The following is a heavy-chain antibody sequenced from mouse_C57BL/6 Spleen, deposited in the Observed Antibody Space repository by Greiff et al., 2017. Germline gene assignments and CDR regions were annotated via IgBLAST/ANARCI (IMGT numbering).Heavy chain of an antibody. CDR3: ARDSPYYYAMGY. CDR2: INHCSGYT. D-gene: IGHD3-2*01. V-gene: IGHV1-4*01. Sequence: VKPLESGAELARPGASVKMSCKASGYTFTSYSMHWVKQRPGQGLEWIGYINHCSGYTKYNQKFKDTATSTADKSSSTAYMQLSSLTAEDSSVYYCARDSPYYYAMGYWGQGTSVTVSS. CDR1: GYTFTSYS. J-gene: IGHJ4*01.